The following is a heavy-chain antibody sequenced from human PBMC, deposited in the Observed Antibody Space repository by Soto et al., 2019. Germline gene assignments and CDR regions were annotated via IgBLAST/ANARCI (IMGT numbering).Heavy chain of an antibody. D-gene: IGHD4-17*01. V-gene: IGHV4-59*01. J-gene: IGHJ6*02. CDR1: GGSINNYY. CDR3: AALKAVYGDAQDQEYCANYGMDV. CDR2: IYYSGST. Sequence: PSETLSLTCTVSGGSINNYYWSWIRQPPGKGLEWIGYIYYSGSTNYNPSLKSRVTISVDTSKNQFSLKLSSVTAADTAVYFCAALKAVYGDAQDQEYCANYGMDVWGQGTTVTVSS.